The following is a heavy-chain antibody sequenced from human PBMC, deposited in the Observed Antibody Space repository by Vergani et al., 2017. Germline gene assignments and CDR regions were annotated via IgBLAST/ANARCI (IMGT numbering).Heavy chain of an antibody. CDR1: GGTFSSYT. Sequence: QVQLVQSGAEVKKPGSSVKVSCKASGGTFSSYTISWVRQAPGQGLEWMGRIIPILGIANYAQKFQGRVTITADKSTSTAYMELSSLRSEDTAVYYCARGYCSSTSCYDGDWFDPWGQGTLVTVSS. CDR3: ARGYCSSTSCYDGDWFDP. D-gene: IGHD2-2*01. V-gene: IGHV1-69*02. J-gene: IGHJ5*02. CDR2: IIPILGIA.